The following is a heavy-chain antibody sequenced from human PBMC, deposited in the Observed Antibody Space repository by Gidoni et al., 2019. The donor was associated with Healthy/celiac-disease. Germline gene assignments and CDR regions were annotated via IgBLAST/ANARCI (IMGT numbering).Heavy chain of an antibody. D-gene: IGHD3-22*01. CDR3: ARYIRSGYRTNDAFDI. Sequence: EVQLVQSGAEVKKPGESLKISCMGSGYSFTSYWIGWVRQMPGKGLEWMGIIYPGDSDTRYSPSFQGQVTISADKSISTAYLQWSSLKASDTAMYYCARYIRSGYRTNDAFDIWGQGTMVTVSS. CDR1: GYSFTSYW. V-gene: IGHV5-51*01. CDR2: IYPGDSDT. J-gene: IGHJ3*02.